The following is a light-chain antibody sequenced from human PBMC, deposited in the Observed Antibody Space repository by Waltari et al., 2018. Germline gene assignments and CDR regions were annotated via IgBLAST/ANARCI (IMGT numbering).Light chain of an antibody. J-gene: IGLJ3*02. V-gene: IGLV2-23*02. CDR1: SRDVGSYNL. Sequence: QSALTQPASVSGSPGQSITISCTGTSRDVGSYNLVSWYQQHPGKAPKLIIYEVSKRPSGLSNRFSGSKSGNTASLTISGLQAEDEADYYCCSYAGSSTYWVFGGGTKLTVL. CDR3: CSYAGSSTYWV. CDR2: EVS.